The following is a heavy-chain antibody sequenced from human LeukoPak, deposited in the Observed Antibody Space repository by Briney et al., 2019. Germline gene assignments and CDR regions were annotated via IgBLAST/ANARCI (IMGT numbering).Heavy chain of an antibody. CDR1: GFTFSSYA. CDR2: ISYDGSNK. Sequence: GRSLRLSCAASGFTFSSYAMHWVRQAPGEGLEWVAVISYDGSNKYNADSVKGRFTMSRDNSKNTLYLQMNNLRAEDTAVYHCARDNDLVAAGYYFDYWGQGTLVTVSS. CDR3: ARDNDLVAAGYYFDY. V-gene: IGHV3-30*04. D-gene: IGHD6-13*01. J-gene: IGHJ4*02.